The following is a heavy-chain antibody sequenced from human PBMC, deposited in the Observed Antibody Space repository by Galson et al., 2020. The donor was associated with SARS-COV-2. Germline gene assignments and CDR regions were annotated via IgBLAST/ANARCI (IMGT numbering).Heavy chain of an antibody. CDR2: INTGNGHT. CDR1: GYIFSRYA. V-gene: IGHV1-3*04. CDR3: ARGYFNSSPDIFDI. J-gene: IGHJ3*02. D-gene: IGHD6-19*01. Sequence: ASVKVSCKASGYIFSRYAMHWVRQAPGQRPEWMGWINTGNGHTLYSQKFQARVTINRSTSANTVYMELSSLRSDDTAVYYCARGYFNSSPDIFDIWCQGTMVTVSS.